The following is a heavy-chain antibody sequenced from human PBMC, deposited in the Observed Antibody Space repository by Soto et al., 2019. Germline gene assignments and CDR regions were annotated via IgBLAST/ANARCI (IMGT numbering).Heavy chain of an antibody. J-gene: IGHJ3*02. V-gene: IGHV3-33*01. CDR3: GRGADSMGYSRDVFDI. D-gene: IGHD3-22*01. CDR1: GFTFSSYG. CDR2: IWYDGSNK. Sequence: GGSLRLSCAASGFTFSSYGMHWVRQAPGKGLEWVAVIWYDGSNKYYADSVKGRFTISRDNSKNTLYLQMNSLRAEATAVDYCGRGADSMGYSRDVFDIWAKGKRVPV.